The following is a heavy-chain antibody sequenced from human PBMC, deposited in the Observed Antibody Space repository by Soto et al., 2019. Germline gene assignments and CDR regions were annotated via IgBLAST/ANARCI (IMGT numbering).Heavy chain of an antibody. Sequence: LRLSCATSGFTFSSYWMSWVRQAPGKGLEWVANIKQDGSEKYYVDSVKGRFTISRDNAKNSLYLQMNSLRAEDTAVYYCARDPYDFWSGYPPTYGMDVWGQGTTVTVSS. D-gene: IGHD3-3*01. J-gene: IGHJ6*02. V-gene: IGHV3-7*01. CDR2: IKQDGSEK. CDR3: ARDPYDFWSGYPPTYGMDV. CDR1: GFTFSSYW.